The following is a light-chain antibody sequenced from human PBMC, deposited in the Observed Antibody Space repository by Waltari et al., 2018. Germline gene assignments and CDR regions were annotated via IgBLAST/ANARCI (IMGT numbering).Light chain of an antibody. J-gene: IGLJ3*02. CDR3: CSYGGSNTPKV. CDR2: EDT. CDR1: SSDVGTYNV. V-gene: IGLV2-23*01. Sequence: QSALTQPASLSGSPGQSITMSCTGTSSDVGTYNVVSWYQQHPGKAPKPMIYEDTRRPSGVSNRFSGSKSGNTASLTISGLQPEDEADYYCCSYGGSNTPKVFGGGTKLTVL.